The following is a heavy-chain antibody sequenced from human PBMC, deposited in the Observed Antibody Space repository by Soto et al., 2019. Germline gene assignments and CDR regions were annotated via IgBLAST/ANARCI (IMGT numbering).Heavy chain of an antibody. CDR1: GFTFSSYA. J-gene: IGHJ3*02. CDR2: ISGSGGST. Sequence: EVQLLESGGGLVQPGGSLRLSCAASGFTFSSYAMSWVRQAPGKGLEWVSAISGSGGSTYYADSVKGRFTISSDNSKNTLYLQMSSPRAEDTAVYYWVEQWLVLGAFDIWGQGTMVTVSS. V-gene: IGHV3-23*01. D-gene: IGHD6-19*01. CDR3: VEQWLVLGAFDI.